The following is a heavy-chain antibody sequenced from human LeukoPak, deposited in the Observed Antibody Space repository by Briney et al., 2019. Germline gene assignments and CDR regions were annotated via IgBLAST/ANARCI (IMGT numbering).Heavy chain of an antibody. Sequence: APVKVSCKVSGYTLTELSMHWVRQAPGKGLEWMGGFDPEDGETIYAQKFQGRVTMTEDTSTDTAYMELSSLRSEDTAVYYCATVGGYSSGWYEDFDYWGQGTLVTVSS. V-gene: IGHV1-24*01. CDR2: FDPEDGET. CDR1: GYTLTELS. D-gene: IGHD6-19*01. CDR3: ATVGGYSSGWYEDFDY. J-gene: IGHJ4*02.